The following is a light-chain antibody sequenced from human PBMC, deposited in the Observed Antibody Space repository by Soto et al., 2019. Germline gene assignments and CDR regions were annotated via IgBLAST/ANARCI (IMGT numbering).Light chain of an antibody. J-gene: IGLJ3*02. CDR2: RDG. CDR1: SSNIGSHF. Sequence: QPVLTQPPSASGTPGQSLTISCSGSSSNIGSHFVYWYQHLPGTAPKLLIFRDGQRPSGVPARFFGSKSGTSASLAITGLRSVDEADYYCAVWDQSLTGWVFGGGTKVTVL. CDR3: AVWDQSLTGWV. V-gene: IGLV1-47*01.